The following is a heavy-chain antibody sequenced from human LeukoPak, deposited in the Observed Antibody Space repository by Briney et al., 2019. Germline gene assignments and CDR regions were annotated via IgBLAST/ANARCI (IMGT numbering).Heavy chain of an antibody. Sequence: ASVKVSCKASGGTFTSYDINWVRQATGQGLEWMGWMNPNSGNTGYAQKFQGRVTMTRNTSISTAYMELSSLRSEDTAVYYCARRVLRAAAGILGAFDYWGQGTLVTVSS. CDR1: GGTFTSYD. CDR2: MNPNSGNT. V-gene: IGHV1-8*01. D-gene: IGHD6-13*01. CDR3: ARRVLRAAAGILGAFDY. J-gene: IGHJ4*02.